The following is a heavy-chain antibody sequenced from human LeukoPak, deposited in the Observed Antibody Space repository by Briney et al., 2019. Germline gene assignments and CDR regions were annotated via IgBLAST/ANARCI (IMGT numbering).Heavy chain of an antibody. D-gene: IGHD6-19*01. Sequence: PGGSLRLSCAASGFTFSNYWMHWVRQVPGKGLVWVSRINDDGSATFYADSVKGRFTISRDNAKNSLYLQMNSLRAEDTAVYYCARDPKHSSGWYAGWFDPWGQGTLVTVSS. CDR1: GFTFSNYW. V-gene: IGHV3-74*01. CDR3: ARDPKHSSGWYAGWFDP. J-gene: IGHJ5*02. CDR2: INDDGSAT.